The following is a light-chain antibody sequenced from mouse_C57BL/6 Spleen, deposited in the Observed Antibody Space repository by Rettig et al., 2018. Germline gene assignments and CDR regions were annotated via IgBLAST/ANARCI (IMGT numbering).Light chain of an antibody. CDR1: QDINSH. J-gene: IGKJ2*01. Sequence: DIKMTPSPSSMYASLGERVTITCKASQDINSHLSWFQQKPGKSPKTLIYRANRLVDGVPSRFSGSGSGQDYSLTISSLEYEDMGIYYCLQYDEFPYTFGGGTKLEIK. CDR3: LQYDEFPYT. CDR2: RAN. V-gene: IGKV14-111*01.